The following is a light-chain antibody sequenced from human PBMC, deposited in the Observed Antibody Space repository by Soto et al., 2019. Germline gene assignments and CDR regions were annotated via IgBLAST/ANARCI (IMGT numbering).Light chain of an antibody. CDR3: QQYSISFT. V-gene: IGKV4-1*01. Sequence: DSVLTHSTAHLAVSLRERATINCKSNQSVLYSSNNKNYLAWYQQQPGRPPKLLIYWAATRESGGPDRLIGSGGGTNDSPTTISRLAHDVFVYYYRQQYSISFTFGRGTKVDNK. J-gene: IGKJ4*01. CDR1: QSVLYSSNNKNY. CDR2: WAA.